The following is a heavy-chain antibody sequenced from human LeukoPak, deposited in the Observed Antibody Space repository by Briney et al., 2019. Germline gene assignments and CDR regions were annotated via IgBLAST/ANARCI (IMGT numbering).Heavy chain of an antibody. CDR1: GGTFSSYA. J-gene: IGHJ5*02. V-gene: IGHV1-69*13. CDR2: IIPIFGTA. CDR3: ARGGVVVPAAMQGNWFDP. Sequence: SVKVSCKAPGGTFSSYAISWVRQAPGQGLEWMGGIIPIFGTANYAQKFQGRVTITADESTSTAYMELSSLRSEDTAVYYCARGGVVVPAAMQGNWFDPWGQGTLVTVSS. D-gene: IGHD2-2*01.